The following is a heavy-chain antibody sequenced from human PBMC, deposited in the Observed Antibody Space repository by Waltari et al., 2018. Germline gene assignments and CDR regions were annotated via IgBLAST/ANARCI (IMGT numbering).Heavy chain of an antibody. J-gene: IGHJ5*02. CDR2: LFFMGST. Sequence: QLHLQQSRPGLAKPSETPALTCFVSGGSIHHRDYYRGWIRQAPGKGLEWIGRLFFMGSTYCNPSLKSRVSMSVDTYNTHFSLKLHSVTAADTAVYYCARGWGVVSASRGTPPNWFDPWGQGILVTVSS. CDR3: ARGWGVVSASRGTPPNWFDP. CDR1: GGSIHHRDYY. D-gene: IGHD2-8*02. V-gene: IGHV4-39*07.